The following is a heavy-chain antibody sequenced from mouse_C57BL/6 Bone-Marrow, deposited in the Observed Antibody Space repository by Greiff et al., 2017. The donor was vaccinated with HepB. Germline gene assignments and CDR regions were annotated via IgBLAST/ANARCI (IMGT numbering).Heavy chain of an antibody. J-gene: IGHJ4*01. CDR3: ARSVYYGNYLYAMDY. D-gene: IGHD2-1*01. CDR2: IDPNSGGT. CDR1: GYTFTSYW. V-gene: IGHV1-72*01. Sequence: QVQLQQPGAELVKPGASVKLSCKASGYTFTSYWMHWVKQRPGRGLEWIGRIDPNSGGTKYNEKFKSKATLTVDKPSSTAYMQLSSRTSEDSAVYYCARSVYYGNYLYAMDYWGQGTSVTVSS.